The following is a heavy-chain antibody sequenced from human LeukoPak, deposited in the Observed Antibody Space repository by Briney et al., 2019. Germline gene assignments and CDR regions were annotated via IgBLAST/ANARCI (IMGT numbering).Heavy chain of an antibody. CDR1: GGSISSGGYY. CDR2: IYYSGST. CDR3: ARHLARSSTVRGIGRIEYFDN. D-gene: IGHD3-10*01. V-gene: IGHV4-39*01. Sequence: PSETLSLTCTVSGGSISSGGYYWSWIRQHPGKGLEWIGYIYYSGSTYYTPSLKSRVTITVDTSKNQFSLKLSSVTAADTAVYYCARHLARSSTVRGIGRIEYFDNWGQGTLVTVSS. J-gene: IGHJ4*02.